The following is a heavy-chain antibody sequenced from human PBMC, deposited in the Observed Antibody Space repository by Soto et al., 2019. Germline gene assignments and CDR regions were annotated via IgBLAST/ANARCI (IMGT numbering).Heavy chain of an antibody. CDR2: ISYDGILK. Sequence: PGGSLRLSCAASGFTFSDFGMHWVRQAPGKGLEWVAIISYDGILKYYADSVKGRFTISRDTSKGAVYLQMNSLTPEDTAVYYCAKDFKVSGGHYGSLNYYYGMDVWRQGTTVTVSS. J-gene: IGHJ6*02. CDR1: GFTFSDFG. CDR3: AKDFKVSGGHYGSLNYYYGMDV. D-gene: IGHD3-10*01. V-gene: IGHV3-30*18.